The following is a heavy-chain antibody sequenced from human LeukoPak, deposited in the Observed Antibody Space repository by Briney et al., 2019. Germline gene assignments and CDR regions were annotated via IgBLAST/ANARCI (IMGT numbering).Heavy chain of an antibody. D-gene: IGHD3-22*01. CDR3: ARKKYYYESSDFGWFDL. J-gene: IGHJ5*02. Sequence: PGGSLRLSCAASGFTFSSYSMNWVRQAPGKGLEWVSYISSSSSTIYYADSVKGRFTISRDNAKNSLYLQMNSLRAEDTAVYYCARKKYYYESSDFGWFDLWGQGTLVAVSS. CDR2: ISSSSSTI. V-gene: IGHV3-48*01. CDR1: GFTFSSYS.